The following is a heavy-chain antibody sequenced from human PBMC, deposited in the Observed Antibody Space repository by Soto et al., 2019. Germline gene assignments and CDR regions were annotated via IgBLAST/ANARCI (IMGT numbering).Heavy chain of an antibody. D-gene: IGHD3-16*01. Sequence: SETLSLTCTVSGGSISSYYWSWIRQPPGKGLEWIGYIYYSGSTNYNPSLKSRVTISVDTSKNQFSLKLSSVTAADTAVYYCARGSSRFGELAYWGQGTLVTVSS. CDR1: GGSISSYY. V-gene: IGHV4-59*01. CDR3: ARGSSRFGELAY. CDR2: IYYSGST. J-gene: IGHJ4*02.